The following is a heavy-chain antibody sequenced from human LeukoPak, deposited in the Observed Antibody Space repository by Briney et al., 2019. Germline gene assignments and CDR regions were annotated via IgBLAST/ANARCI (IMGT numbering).Heavy chain of an antibody. V-gene: IGHV1-18*01. CDR2: ISAYNGNT. J-gene: IGHJ4*02. Sequence: ASVKVSCKASGYTFTSYGISWVRQAPGRGLEWMGWISAYNGNTNYAQKLQGRVTMTTDTSTSTAYMELRSLRSDDTAVYYCARYDYGDYVFDYWGQGTLVTVSS. CDR1: GYTFTSYG. D-gene: IGHD4-17*01. CDR3: ARYDYGDYVFDY.